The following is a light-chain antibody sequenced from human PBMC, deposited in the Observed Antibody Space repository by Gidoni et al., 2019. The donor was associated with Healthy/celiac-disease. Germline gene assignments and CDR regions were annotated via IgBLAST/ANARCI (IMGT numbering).Light chain of an antibody. Sequence: DIMLTQSPDSLAVSLGERATINCKSSQSVLYSSNNQNYLAWYQQKPGQPPKLLIYWASTRESGVPDRFSGSGSGTDFTLTISSLQAEDVAVYYCQQYYSTPQTFGQXTKVEIK. CDR3: QQYYSTPQT. J-gene: IGKJ1*01. CDR2: WAS. V-gene: IGKV4-1*01. CDR1: QSVLYSSNNQNY.